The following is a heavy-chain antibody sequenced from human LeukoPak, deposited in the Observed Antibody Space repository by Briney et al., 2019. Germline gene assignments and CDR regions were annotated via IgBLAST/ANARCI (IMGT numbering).Heavy chain of an antibody. V-gene: IGHV1-69*05. CDR2: IIPIFGTA. D-gene: IGHD3-10*01. CDR3: ARAYYYGSGERIDAFDI. Sequence: SVKVSCKAPGGTFSSYAISWVRQAPGQGLEWMGGIIPIFGTANYAQKFQGRVTITTDESTSTAYMELSSLRSEDTAVYYCARAYYYGSGERIDAFDIWGQGTMVTVSS. J-gene: IGHJ3*02. CDR1: GGTFSSYA.